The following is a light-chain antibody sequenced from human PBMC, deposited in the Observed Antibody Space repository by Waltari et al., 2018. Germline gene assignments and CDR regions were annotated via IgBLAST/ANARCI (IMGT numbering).Light chain of an antibody. V-gene: IGKV3-20*01. CDR3: QQFGDSVWT. J-gene: IGKJ1*01. Sequence: ETVLTQSPGTLSLSPGDTAPLSCRASQSVGSSYLARYHQKPGQAPRLLIYRASTRATGIPDRFSGSGSGTDFTLTISGLEPEDSAVYYCQQFGDSVWTFGQGTKVEIK. CDR1: QSVGSSY. CDR2: RAS.